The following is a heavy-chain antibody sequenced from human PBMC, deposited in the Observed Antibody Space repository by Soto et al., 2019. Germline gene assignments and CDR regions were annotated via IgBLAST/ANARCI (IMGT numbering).Heavy chain of an antibody. CDR2: FYYSGST. D-gene: IGHD1-26*01. J-gene: IGHJ4*02. CDR1: GASMSSGGYY. V-gene: IGHV4-31*03. CDR3: ARGKWADRFAN. Sequence: SETLSLTCTVSGASMSSGGYYWTWIRQSPGKGLEWIGYFYYSGSTNYNPSVESRVTISAARSSNQFSLRMTSMTAADTAVYYCARGKWADRFANWGQGILVTVSS.